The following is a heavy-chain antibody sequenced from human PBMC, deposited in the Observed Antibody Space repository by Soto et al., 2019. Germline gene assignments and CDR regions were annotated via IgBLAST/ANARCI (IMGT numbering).Heavy chain of an antibody. V-gene: IGHV1-2*04. CDR1: GYTFTGYY. CDR2: INPNSGGT. D-gene: IGHD6-13*01. J-gene: IGHJ6*02. Sequence: ASVKVSCKASGYTFTGYYMHWVRQAPGQGLEWMGWINPNSGGTNYAQKFQGWVTMTRDTSISTAYMELSRLRSDDTAVYYCARVEGASSSWTTYYYYGMDVWGQGTTVTVSS. CDR3: ARVEGASSSWTTYYYYGMDV.